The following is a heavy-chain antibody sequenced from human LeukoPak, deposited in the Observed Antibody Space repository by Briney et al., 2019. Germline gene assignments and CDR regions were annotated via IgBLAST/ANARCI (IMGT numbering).Heavy chain of an antibody. CDR1: GFTFSSVG. V-gene: IGHV3-30*18. J-gene: IGHJ4*02. Sequence: PGRSLTLSCAASGFTFSSVGMHGVRRAPGKGLGCVAIISHDGRSKYYADSVKGRFTLSRDNSKNTLYLQMNSLRVGDTAVYYCAKAGYGGSSTTTYGDHWGQGTLVTISS. D-gene: IGHD2-15*01. CDR2: ISHDGRSK. CDR3: AKAGYGGSSTTTYGDH.